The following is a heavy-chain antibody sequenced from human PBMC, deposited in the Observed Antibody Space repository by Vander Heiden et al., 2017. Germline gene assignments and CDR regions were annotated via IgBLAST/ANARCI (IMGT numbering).Heavy chain of an antibody. Sequence: QVQLVESGAEVKKHGSSVKVSCKASGDTLSGYAISWVRQAPGQGLEWMGVIIPSLCTVNYAQKFQGRVTSTSDTSTSTAYMELSSLRSEATAVYYCARRTHYYGSGSYYNGFDSWGQGTLVTVSS. D-gene: IGHD3-10*01. CDR3: ARRTHYYGSGSYYNGFDS. CDR1: GDTLSGYA. J-gene: IGHJ4*02. V-gene: IGHV1-69*06. CDR2: IIPSLCTV.